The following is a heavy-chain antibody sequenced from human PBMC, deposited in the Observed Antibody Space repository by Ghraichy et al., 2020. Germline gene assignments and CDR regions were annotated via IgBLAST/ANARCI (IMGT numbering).Heavy chain of an antibody. CDR3: ARDAGLSCFYP. CDR1: GFTYSDYL. J-gene: IGHJ5*02. CDR2: INQDGSEK. Sequence: GESLNISCAASGFTYSDYLMSWVRQAPGKGLEWVATINQDGSEKFYVDSVKGRFAISRDNARTSLFLQMNSLRAEDTSVYYCARDAGLSCFYPWGQGTLVTVSS. V-gene: IGHV3-7*01. D-gene: IGHD2/OR15-2a*01.